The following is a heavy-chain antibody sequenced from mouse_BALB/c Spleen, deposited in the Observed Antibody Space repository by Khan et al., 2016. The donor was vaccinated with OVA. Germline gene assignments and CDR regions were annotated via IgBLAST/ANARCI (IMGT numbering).Heavy chain of an antibody. CDR1: GYTSTNYG. Sequence: QIQLVQSGPELKKPGETVKISCKASGYTSTNYGMNWVKQAPGKGLKWMGWINTYTGEPTYADDFKGRFAFSLETSANTAYLQSNNLKNEDTATYCCARKNYSYDRYFDVWGAGTTVTVSS. V-gene: IGHV9-3-1*01. J-gene: IGHJ1*01. D-gene: IGHD2-12*01. CDR2: INTYTGEP. CDR3: ARKNYSYDRYFDV.